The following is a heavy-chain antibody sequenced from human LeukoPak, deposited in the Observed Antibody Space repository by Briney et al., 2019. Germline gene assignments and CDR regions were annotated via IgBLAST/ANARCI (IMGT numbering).Heavy chain of an antibody. CDR2: INHSGST. Sequence: SETLSLTCTVSGGSISSTNYYWSWIRQPPGKGLEWIGEINHSGSTNYNPSLKSRVTISVVTSKNQFSLKLSSVTAADTAVYYCASSRMDFQHWGQGTLVTVSS. D-gene: IGHD5-24*01. V-gene: IGHV4-39*07. CDR3: ASSRMDFQH. J-gene: IGHJ1*01. CDR1: GGSISSTNYY.